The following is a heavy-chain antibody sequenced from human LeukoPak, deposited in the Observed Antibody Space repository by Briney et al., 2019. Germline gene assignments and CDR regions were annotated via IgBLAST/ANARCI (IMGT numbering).Heavy chain of an antibody. CDR3: ARDGRDGYNLLSY. J-gene: IGHJ4*02. Sequence: SVKVSCKASGGTFSSYAISWVRQAPAQGLEWMGRIIPIFGTANYAQKFQGRVTITTDESTSTAYMELSSLRSEDTAVYYCARDGRDGYNLLSYWGQGTLVTVSS. D-gene: IGHD5-24*01. V-gene: IGHV1-69*05. CDR2: IIPIFGTA. CDR1: GGTFSSYA.